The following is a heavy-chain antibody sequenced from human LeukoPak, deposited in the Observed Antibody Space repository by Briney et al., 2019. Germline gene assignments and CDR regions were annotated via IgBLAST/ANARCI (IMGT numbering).Heavy chain of an antibody. V-gene: IGHV1-18*01. CDR1: GYTFSSHG. CDR3: TRDTGYPNWFDP. J-gene: IGHJ5*02. Sequence: ASVKVSCKASGYTFSSHGISWVRQAPGQGLEWVGWISAYNGNTDYAQRFQGRVTVTTDTSTSTAYLHLRSLRSDDTAVYYCTRDTGYPNWFDPWGQGTLVAVSS. CDR2: ISAYNGNT. D-gene: IGHD3-9*01.